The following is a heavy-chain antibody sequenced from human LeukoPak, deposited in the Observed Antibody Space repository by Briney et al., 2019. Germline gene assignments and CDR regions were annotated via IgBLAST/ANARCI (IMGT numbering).Heavy chain of an antibody. CDR2: ISASGDST. D-gene: IGHD6-19*01. V-gene: IGHV3-23*01. J-gene: IGHJ4*02. Sequence: GGSLRLSCAASGFPFSRHAMNWVRQAPGKGLEWVSAISASGDSTYYADSVKGRFTISRGNSKNTLYLQMSSLRAEDTAVYYCAKAMAGSTYYFDSWGQGTLVTVSS. CDR1: GFPFSRHA. CDR3: AKAMAGSTYYFDS.